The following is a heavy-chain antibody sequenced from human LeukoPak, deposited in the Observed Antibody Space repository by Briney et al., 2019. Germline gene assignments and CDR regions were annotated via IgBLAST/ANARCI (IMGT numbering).Heavy chain of an antibody. J-gene: IGHJ5*02. V-gene: IGHV1-2*02. CDR2: MNPNSGGT. CDR1: GYTFTDYY. D-gene: IGHD3-22*01. CDR3: ARGHNSGYSSSLDP. Sequence: GASVQVSCKTSGYTFTDYYIHWVRQAPGRGLESMGWMNPNSGGTNYAPKFQGRVTMTRDTSISTAYMELSSLTSDDTAVYYCARGHNSGYSSSLDPWGQGTLVTVSS.